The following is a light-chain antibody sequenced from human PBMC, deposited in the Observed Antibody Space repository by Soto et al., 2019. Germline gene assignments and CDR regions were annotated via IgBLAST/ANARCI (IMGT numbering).Light chain of an antibody. Sequence: DIQMTQSPSSLSASVGDRVAITCRASQSINSYVNWYQQKPGKAPKILIYAASSLQSGVPPRFSGSASGRDFTLIISSLPPEDFATYFCQQSDSAPLTFGGGTKVEIK. CDR2: AAS. CDR1: QSINSY. V-gene: IGKV1-39*01. CDR3: QQSDSAPLT. J-gene: IGKJ4*01.